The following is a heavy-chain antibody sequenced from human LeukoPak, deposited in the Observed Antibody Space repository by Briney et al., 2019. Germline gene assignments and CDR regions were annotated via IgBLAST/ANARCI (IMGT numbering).Heavy chain of an antibody. CDR1: GFTFSSYS. V-gene: IGHV3-48*01. J-gene: IGHJ4*02. CDR3: ARDPCGGSCPPDY. CDR2: ISSSSSTI. Sequence: GGSLRLSCAASGFTFSSYSMNWVRQAPGKGLEWVSYISSSSSTIYYADSVKGRFTISRDNAKNSLYLQMNSLRAEDTAVYYCARDPCGGSCPPDYWGQGTLVTVSS. D-gene: IGHD2-15*01.